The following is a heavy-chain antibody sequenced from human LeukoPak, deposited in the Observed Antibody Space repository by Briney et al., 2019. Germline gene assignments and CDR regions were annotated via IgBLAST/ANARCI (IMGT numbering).Heavy chain of an antibody. Sequence: GGSLRLSCAASVFTFSSYWMSWVRQAPGKGLEWVANIKQDGSEKYYVDSVKGRLTISRDNAKNSLYLQMNSLRGEDTALYYCAKVGGSSSWYYFDHWGQGTLVTVSS. D-gene: IGHD6-13*01. CDR3: AKVGGSSSWYYFDH. V-gene: IGHV3-7*03. J-gene: IGHJ4*02. CDR1: VFTFSSYW. CDR2: IKQDGSEK.